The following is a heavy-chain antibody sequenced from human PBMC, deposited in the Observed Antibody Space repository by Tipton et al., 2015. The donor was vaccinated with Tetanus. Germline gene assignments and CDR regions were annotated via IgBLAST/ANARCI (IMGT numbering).Heavy chain of an antibody. D-gene: IGHD1-14*01. V-gene: IGHV1-18*04. Sequence: QVQLVQSGADVKKPGDSVKVSCKASGYTFTGNYIHWVRQAPGQGLEWMAWISGYSGSTKFAQRFQGRVAMTTDTSTSTAYMELRSLTSDDTAVYYCVQDADMWGVRKVFDIWGQGTMVTVSS. CDR1: GYTFTGNY. CDR2: ISGYSGST. J-gene: IGHJ3*02. CDR3: VQDADMWGVRKVFDI.